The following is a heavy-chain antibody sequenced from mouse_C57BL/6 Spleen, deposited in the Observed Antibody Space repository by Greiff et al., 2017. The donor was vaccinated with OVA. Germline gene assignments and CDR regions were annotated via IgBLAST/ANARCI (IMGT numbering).Heavy chain of an antibody. CDR2: IRSKSNNYAT. CDR1: GFSFNTYA. Sequence: EVKLVESGGGLVQPQGSLKLSCAASGFSFNTYAMNWVRQAPGKGLEWVARIRSKSNNYATYYADSVKDRFTISRDDSESMLYLQMNNLKTEDTAMYYCVRQGITTVVANYAMDYWGQGTSVTVSS. J-gene: IGHJ4*01. V-gene: IGHV10-1*01. D-gene: IGHD1-1*01. CDR3: VRQGITTVVANYAMDY.